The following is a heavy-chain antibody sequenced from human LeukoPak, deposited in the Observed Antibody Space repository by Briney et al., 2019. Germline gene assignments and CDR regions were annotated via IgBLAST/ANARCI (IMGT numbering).Heavy chain of an antibody. CDR3: AKDYGSSSHYYFDY. D-gene: IGHD6-6*01. J-gene: IGHJ4*02. CDR1: GFTFTSYS. V-gene: IGHV3-9*01. CDR2: ISWNGGSV. Sequence: GGSLRLSCAASGFTFTSYSMSWVRQAPGKGLEWVSGISWNGGSVGYADSVKGRFTISRDNAKNSLYLQMNSLRAEDTALYYCAKDYGSSSHYYFDYWGQGTLVTVSS.